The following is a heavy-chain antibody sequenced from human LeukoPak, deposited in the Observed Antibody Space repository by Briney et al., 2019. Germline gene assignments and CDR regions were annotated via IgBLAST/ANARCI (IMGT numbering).Heavy chain of an antibody. CDR1: GGSISSGGYY. CDR2: IYYSGST. D-gene: IGHD6-13*01. CDR3: ARAGIAAAGD. Sequence: SETLSLTCTVSGGSISSGGYYWSWIRQHPGTGLEWIGYIYYSGSTYYNPSLKSRVTISVDTSKNQFSLTLSSVTAADTAVYYCARAGIAAAGDWGQGTLVTVSS. V-gene: IGHV4-31*03. J-gene: IGHJ4*02.